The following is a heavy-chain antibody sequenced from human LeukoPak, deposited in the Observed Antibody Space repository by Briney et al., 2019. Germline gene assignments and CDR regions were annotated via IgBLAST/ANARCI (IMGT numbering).Heavy chain of an antibody. J-gene: IGHJ4*02. CDR2: IRPDGDRT. CDR3: AREQSGTRGWYTVDY. Sequence: GGSLRLSCAASGFTFSTYAITWVRQGPGKGLEWVSAIRPDGDRTDYANSVRCRFTISRENSKDTVYLQINGRRVEDTAVYYCAREQSGTRGWYTVDYWGQGTLVTVSS. CDR1: GFTFSTYA. D-gene: IGHD6-19*01. V-gene: IGHV3-23*01.